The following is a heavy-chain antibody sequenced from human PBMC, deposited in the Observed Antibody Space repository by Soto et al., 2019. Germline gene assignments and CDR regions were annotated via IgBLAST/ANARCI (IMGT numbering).Heavy chain of an antibody. J-gene: IGHJ5*02. CDR1: GGSISSGDYY. CDR3: ARRGGHRCSDP. V-gene: IGHV4-30-4*01. D-gene: IGHD2-21*02. Sequence: QVQLQESGPGLVKPSQTLSLTCTVSGGSISSGDYYWSWIRQPPGKGLESIGYIYYRGSTNYNPSIKSRVTLPVDTSINQFSLKLSSLSAADTAVYYCARRGGHRCSDPWGQGTLVTVSS. CDR2: IYYRGST.